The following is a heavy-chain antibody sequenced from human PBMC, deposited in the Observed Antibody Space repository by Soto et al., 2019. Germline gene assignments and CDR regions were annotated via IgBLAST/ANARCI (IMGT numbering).Heavy chain of an antibody. CDR2: FNGRGNYI. V-gene: IGHV3-21*01. CDR3: VREDGKVGTNSAFDY. CDR1: GFTFSTYT. D-gene: IGHD1-26*01. Sequence: EVQVVESGGDLVKPGGSLRLSCASSGFTFSTYTMNWVRQAPGKGLVWVSSFNGRGNYIYYAESVKGRFTISRDNAKNSLYLQMDRLRAEDTALYYCVREDGKVGTNSAFDYWGLGALVTVSS. J-gene: IGHJ4*02.